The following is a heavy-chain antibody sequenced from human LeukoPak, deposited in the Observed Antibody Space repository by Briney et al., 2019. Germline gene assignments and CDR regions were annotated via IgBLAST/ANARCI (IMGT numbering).Heavy chain of an antibody. V-gene: IGHV3-53*01. Sequence: GGSLGLSCAASGFNVSNNYMTWVRQAPGKGLEGVSLIYSSGSTYYADSVKGRSTISRDNSKNTLYLQVNSLRAEDTAVYYCARRGDGGRSFDYWGQGTLVTVSS. D-gene: IGHD4-23*01. J-gene: IGHJ4*02. CDR3: ARRGDGGRSFDY. CDR2: IYSSGST. CDR1: GFNVSNNY.